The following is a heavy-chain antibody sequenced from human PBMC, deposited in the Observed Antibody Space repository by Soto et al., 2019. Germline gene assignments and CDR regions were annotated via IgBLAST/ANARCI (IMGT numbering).Heavy chain of an antibody. CDR2: INPSGGST. CDR1: GYTFTSYY. CDR3: ARDGNIVATANLSYYYYYYMDV. D-gene: IGHD5-12*01. Sequence: ASVKVSCKASGYTFTSYYMHWVRQAPGQGLEWMGIINPSGGSTSYAQKFQGRVTMTRDTSTSTVYMELSSLRSEDTAVYYCARDGNIVATANLSYYYYYYMDVWRNATTVTVSS. V-gene: IGHV1-46*03. J-gene: IGHJ6*03.